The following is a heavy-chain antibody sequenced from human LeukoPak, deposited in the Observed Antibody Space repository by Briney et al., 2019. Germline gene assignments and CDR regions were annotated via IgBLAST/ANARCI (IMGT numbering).Heavy chain of an antibody. V-gene: IGHV3-23*01. Sequence: GGSLRLSCAASGFTFSTYTMYWVRHPPGKRLEWVSIIGNNGGGIHYADSVKGRFTISRDNFKNALYLQMNSLRVEDTAVYYCAIDPNWGTHSWGQGSLVTVSS. D-gene: IGHD7-27*01. J-gene: IGHJ4*02. CDR1: GFTFSTYT. CDR2: IGNNGGGI. CDR3: AIDPNWGTHS.